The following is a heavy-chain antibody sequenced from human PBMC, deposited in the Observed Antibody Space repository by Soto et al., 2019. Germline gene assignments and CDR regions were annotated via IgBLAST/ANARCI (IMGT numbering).Heavy chain of an antibody. CDR2: IYYSGST. V-gene: IGHV4-30-4*01. Sequence: QVQLQESGPGLVKPSHTLSLTCTVSGGSISSGDSYWSWIRQPPGKGLEWIGAIYYSGSTYYNPSLKSRVTISVDTSKNQFSLKLNSVTAADTAVYYCASRHSSPYFDYWGQGTLVTVSS. CDR3: ASRHSSPYFDY. J-gene: IGHJ4*02. D-gene: IGHD6-13*01. CDR1: GGSISSGDSY.